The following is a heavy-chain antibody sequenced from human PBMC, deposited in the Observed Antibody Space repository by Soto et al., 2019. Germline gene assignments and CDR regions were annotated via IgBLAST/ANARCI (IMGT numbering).Heavy chain of an antibody. D-gene: IGHD2-15*01. J-gene: IGHJ3*02. CDR3: ARSTCSGGSCYFYDAFDI. V-gene: IGHV3-13*01. CDR1: GFTFSSYD. CDR2: IGTAGDT. Sequence: GGSLRLSCAASGFTFSSYDMHWVRQATGKGLEWVSAIGTAGDTYYPGSVKGRFTISRENAKNSLYLQMNSLRAGDTAVYYCARSTCSGGSCYFYDAFDIWGQGTMVTVSS.